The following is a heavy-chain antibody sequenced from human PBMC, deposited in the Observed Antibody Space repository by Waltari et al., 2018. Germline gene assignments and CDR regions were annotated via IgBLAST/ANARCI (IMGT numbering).Heavy chain of an antibody. CDR2: IRQDGLDR. CDR3: ARDVNGVLDY. J-gene: IGHJ4*02. Sequence: EVQLVESGGGLVQPGGSLRLSCAASGFSLGSYWMPWVRQAPGKGLEWVANIRQDGLDRGHGDSVKGRFIISRDNARNSVYLQMNSLTAEDTAVYYCARDVNGVLDYWGQGTLVTVSS. V-gene: IGHV3-7*01. D-gene: IGHD2-8*01. CDR1: GFSLGSYW.